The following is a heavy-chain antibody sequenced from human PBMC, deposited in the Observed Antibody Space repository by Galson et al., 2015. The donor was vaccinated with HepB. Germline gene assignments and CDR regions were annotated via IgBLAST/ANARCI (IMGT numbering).Heavy chain of an antibody. CDR2: TYSTGNI. D-gene: IGHD2-21*02. Sequence: SETLSLTCTVSGGSITSSYWSWIRQPPGKGLEWIGFTYSTGNIHYNPSLSSRVTISIGTSKNQFSLRLTSVTAADTAVYYCAKGGDSGILVHAFDIWGQGTMVAVSS. CDR3: AKGGDSGILVHAFDI. J-gene: IGHJ3*02. V-gene: IGHV4-59*01. CDR1: GGSITSSY.